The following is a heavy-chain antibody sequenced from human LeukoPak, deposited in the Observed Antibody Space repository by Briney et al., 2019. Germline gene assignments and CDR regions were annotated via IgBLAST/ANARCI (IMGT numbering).Heavy chain of an antibody. CDR2: IYGDGGST. V-gene: IGHV3-74*01. J-gene: IGHJ4*02. CDR3: ASRSSSSSVDY. CDR1: GFTLSSYL. D-gene: IGHD6-6*01. Sequence: PGGSLRLSXAASGFTLSSYLMYCVRQAPGKGLVCVSRIYGDGGSTSYADSLNGRVTLSRDNAKNTLYLQMNSLGAEDTAVYYSASRSSSSSVDYWGQGTLVTVSS.